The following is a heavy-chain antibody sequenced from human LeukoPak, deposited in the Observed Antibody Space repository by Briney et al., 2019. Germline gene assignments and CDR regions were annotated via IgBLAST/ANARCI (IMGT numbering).Heavy chain of an antibody. Sequence: SETLSLTRFVSRGSVSTYYWGWLRQPAARGLEWIGRIYPSGTSHYNPSLQSRVTMSVYTSKNQFSLKLTSVTAADTAVYAWTDDFGNCGQGTLFTASS. J-gene: IGHJ4*02. D-gene: IGHD3/OR15-3a*01. CDR3: TDDFGN. CDR2: IYPSGTS. CDR1: RGSVSTYY. V-gene: IGHV4-4*07.